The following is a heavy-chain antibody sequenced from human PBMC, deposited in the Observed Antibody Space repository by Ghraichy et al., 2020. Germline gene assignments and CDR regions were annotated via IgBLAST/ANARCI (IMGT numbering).Heavy chain of an antibody. CDR3: ANHGNWRFDP. D-gene: IGHD1-20*01. CDR1: GFSFSSYW. CDR2: IKEDGSLK. J-gene: IGHJ5*02. Sequence: GESLNISCAASGFSFSSYWMSWVRQAPGKGLEWVANIKEDGSLKNYVDSVKGRFTISRDNTKKSLYLQMDSLRVEDTAVYYCANHGNWRFDPWGQGTLVTVSS. V-gene: IGHV3-7*01.